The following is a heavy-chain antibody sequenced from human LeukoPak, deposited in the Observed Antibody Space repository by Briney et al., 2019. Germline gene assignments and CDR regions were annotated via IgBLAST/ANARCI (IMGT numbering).Heavy chain of an antibody. CDR1: GFAFDDYA. CDR2: ISWNSGSI. D-gene: IGHD1-26*01. CDR3: AKSGAPFIVGATSPFDY. J-gene: IGHJ4*02. Sequence: GRSLRLSCAASGFAFDDYAMHWVRQAPGKGLEWVSGISWNSGSIGYADSVKGRFTISRDNAKNSLYLQMNSLRAEDMALYYSAKSGAPFIVGATSPFDYWGQGTLVTVSS. V-gene: IGHV3-9*03.